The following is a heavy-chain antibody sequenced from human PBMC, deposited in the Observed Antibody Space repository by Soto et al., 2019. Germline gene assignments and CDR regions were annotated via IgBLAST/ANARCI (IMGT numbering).Heavy chain of an antibody. J-gene: IGHJ3*02. Sequence: GGSLRLSCAASGFTFSSYEMNWVRQAPGKGLEWVSYISRSGSTRYYADNVKGRFTISRENAKNSLYLQMNSLRAEDTAVYYCARKGRDGSNDAFDIWGQGTMVPVSS. CDR1: GFTFSSYE. D-gene: IGHD2-15*01. V-gene: IGHV3-48*03. CDR3: ARKGRDGSNDAFDI. CDR2: ISRSGSTR.